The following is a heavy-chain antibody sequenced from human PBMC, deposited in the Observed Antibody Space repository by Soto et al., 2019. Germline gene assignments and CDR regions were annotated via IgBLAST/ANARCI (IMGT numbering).Heavy chain of an antibody. D-gene: IGHD3-3*01. V-gene: IGHV4-4*02. CDR3: ARGNDNDDFWSNWTSAP. Sequence: SETLSLTCVVSGDSISSNDWWSWVRQPPGKGLEWIGEIYESGTKDYNPSLKSRVTISVDKYKNQLSLKLISVPAADTALYYCARGNDNDDFWSNWTSAPWGKGTRVTVSS. J-gene: IGHJ5*02. CDR1: GDSISSNDW. CDR2: IYESGTK.